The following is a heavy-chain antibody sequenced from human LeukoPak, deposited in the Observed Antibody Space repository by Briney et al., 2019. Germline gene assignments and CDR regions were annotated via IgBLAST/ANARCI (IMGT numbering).Heavy chain of an antibody. CDR1: GFTFSDYY. D-gene: IGHD6-19*01. Sequence: GGSLRLSCAASGFTFSDYYMSWIRQAPGKGLEWVSYISSSGSTIYYADSVKGRLIISRDNAKNSLYLQMNSLRAEDTAVYYCARTPAYSSGWYFDYWGQGTLVTVSS. V-gene: IGHV3-11*04. J-gene: IGHJ4*02. CDR3: ARTPAYSSGWYFDY. CDR2: ISSSGSTI.